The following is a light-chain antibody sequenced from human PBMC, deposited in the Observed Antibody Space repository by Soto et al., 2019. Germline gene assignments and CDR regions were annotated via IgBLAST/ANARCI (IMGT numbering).Light chain of an antibody. CDR3: QQGYSNPWT. J-gene: IGKJ1*01. V-gene: IGKV1-5*03. CDR2: KAS. CDR1: QSISSW. Sequence: DIQMTQSPSTLSASVGDRVIIACRASQSISSWLAWYQQKPGKAPKLLIYKASSLESGVPSRFSGRGSGTDFTLTVESLQPEDFATYYCQQGYSNPWTFGQGTKVDI.